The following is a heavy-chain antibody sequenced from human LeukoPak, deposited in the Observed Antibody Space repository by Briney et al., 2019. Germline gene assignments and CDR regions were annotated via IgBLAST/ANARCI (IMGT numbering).Heavy chain of an antibody. CDR3: AKDIGSYYDY. Sequence: GGSLRLSCAASGFTFSSYAMSWVRQAPGKGLEWVSVISTSGGSTYYADSVKGRFTISRDNSKNTLYLEMNSLRAEDTAVYYCAKDIGSYYDYWGQGILVTVSS. J-gene: IGHJ4*02. CDR2: ISTSGGST. CDR1: GFTFSSYA. D-gene: IGHD3-10*01. V-gene: IGHV3-23*01.